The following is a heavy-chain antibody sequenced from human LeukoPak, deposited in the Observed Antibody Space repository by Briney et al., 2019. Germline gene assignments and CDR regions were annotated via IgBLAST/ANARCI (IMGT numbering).Heavy chain of an antibody. Sequence: PGGSLRLSCAASGFTFSSYAMHWVRQAPGKGLEWVAVISYDGSNKYYADSVKGRFTISRDNSKNTLYLQMNSLRAEDTAVYYCARDPDTGYYFDYWGQGTLVTVSS. J-gene: IGHJ4*02. V-gene: IGHV3-30-3*01. CDR2: ISYDGSNK. D-gene: IGHD2-8*02. CDR1: GFTFSSYA. CDR3: ARDPDTGYYFDY.